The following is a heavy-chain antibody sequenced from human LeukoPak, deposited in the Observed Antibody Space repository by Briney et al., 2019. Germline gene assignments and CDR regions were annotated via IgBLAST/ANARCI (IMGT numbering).Heavy chain of an antibody. Sequence: SETLSLNCAVSGDSISSGGYGWCWIRQPPGKGLEWIRYIYHSGSSCYNPSLKSRVTISVDRSKNPFSLKLSSVTAPDTAVYFCARGVWGYYFDYWGKGTLVTVSS. J-gene: IGHJ4*02. CDR2: IYHSGSS. V-gene: IGHV4-30-2*01. CDR3: ARGVWGYYFDY. CDR1: GDSISSGGYG. D-gene: IGHD6-13*01.